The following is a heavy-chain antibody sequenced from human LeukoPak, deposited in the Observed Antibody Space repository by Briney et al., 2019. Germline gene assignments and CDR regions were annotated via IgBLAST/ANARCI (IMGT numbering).Heavy chain of an antibody. V-gene: IGHV3-23*01. J-gene: IGHJ4*02. D-gene: IGHD2-8*01. CDR3: AKDWLNGGSPLYYFGS. Sequence: GGSLRLSCAASGFSFSDTAMSWVRQAPGKGLEWVSTISGTADNTYYAESVKGRFSISRDNAKNTVYLQINDLRAEDTAAYYCAKDWLNGGSPLYYFGSWGQGALVTVSS. CDR1: GFSFSDTA. CDR2: ISGTADNT.